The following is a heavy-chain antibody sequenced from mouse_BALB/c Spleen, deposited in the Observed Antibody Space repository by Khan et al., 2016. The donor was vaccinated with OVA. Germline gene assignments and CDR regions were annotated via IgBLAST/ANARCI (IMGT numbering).Heavy chain of an antibody. J-gene: IGHJ3*01. V-gene: IGHV1-9*01. CDR2: ILPGSGSP. D-gene: IGHD2-3*01. Sequence: MQLQESGTELLKPGASVKISCKATGYTFTSYWIEWVKQRPGHGLEWIGEILPGSGSPNYNERFMGKATFTADTSSNTAYMQLSSLTSEDSAVYYCSRQGGGYFSWFAYWGQGTQVTVSA. CDR3: SRQGGGYFSWFAY. CDR1: GYTFTSYW.